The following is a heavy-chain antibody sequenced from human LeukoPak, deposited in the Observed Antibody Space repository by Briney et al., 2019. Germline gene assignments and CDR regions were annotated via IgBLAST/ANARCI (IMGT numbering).Heavy chain of an antibody. CDR2: ISSSSSYI. D-gene: IGHD3-22*01. CDR3: ARDIYYYDSSGYYFPGGSDY. J-gene: IGHJ4*02. CDR1: GFTFSSYS. Sequence: GGSLRLSCAASGFTFSSYSMNWVRQAPGKGLEWVSSISSSSSYIYYADSVKGRFTISRDNAKNSLYLQMNSLRAEDTAVYYCARDIYYYDSSGYYFPGGSDYWGQGTLVTVSS. V-gene: IGHV3-21*01.